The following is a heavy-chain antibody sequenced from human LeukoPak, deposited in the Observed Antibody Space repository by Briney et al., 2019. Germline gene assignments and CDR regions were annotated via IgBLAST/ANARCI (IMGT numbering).Heavy chain of an antibody. V-gene: IGHV3-30*02. J-gene: IGHJ4*02. CDR3: AKDYDFWSGYPIFYYFDY. CDR2: IRYDGSNK. Sequence: GGSLRLSCAASGFTFSSYAMHWVRQAPGKGLEWVAFIRYDGSNKYYADSVKGRFTISRDNSKNTLYLQMNSLRAEDTAVYYCAKDYDFWSGYPIFYYFDYWGQGTLVTVSS. D-gene: IGHD3-3*01. CDR1: GFTFSSYA.